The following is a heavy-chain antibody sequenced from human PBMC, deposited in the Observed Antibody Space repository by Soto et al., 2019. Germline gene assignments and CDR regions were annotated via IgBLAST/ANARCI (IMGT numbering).Heavy chain of an antibody. CDR3: TRPGRHQGSADY. Sequence: EVQLVESGGGLVQPGGSLKLSCAASGFTFSGSAMHWVRQASGKGLEWVGRIRSKANSYATAYAASVKGRFTISRDDAMKTAYLQMNSLKTEDTAVYDCTRPGRHQGSADYWGQGTLVTVSS. J-gene: IGHJ4*02. V-gene: IGHV3-73*01. CDR1: GFTFSGSA. D-gene: IGHD6-6*01. CDR2: IRSKANSYAT.